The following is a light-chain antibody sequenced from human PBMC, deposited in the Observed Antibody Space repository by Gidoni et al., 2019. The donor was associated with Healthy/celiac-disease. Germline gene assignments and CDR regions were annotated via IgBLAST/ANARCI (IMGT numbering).Light chain of an antibody. CDR1: QSVSSY. J-gene: IGKJ3*01. V-gene: IGKV3-11*01. CDR2: EAS. CDR3: QQRSNWPPVFT. Sequence: EIVLTQSPATLSLSPGERATLSCRASQSVSSYLAWYQQKPGQAPRLLIYEASNRATGIPARFSGSGSGTDFTLTISSLEPEDFAVYYCQQRSNWPPVFTFXPXTKVDIK.